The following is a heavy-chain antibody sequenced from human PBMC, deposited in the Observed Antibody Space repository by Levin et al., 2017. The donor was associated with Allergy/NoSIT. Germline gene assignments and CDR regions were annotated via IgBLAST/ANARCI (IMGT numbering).Heavy chain of an antibody. V-gene: IGHV3-30-3*01. J-gene: IGHJ4*02. CDR3: APLWFGELSRDPFDY. D-gene: IGHD3-10*01. Sequence: GGSLRLSCAASGFTFSSYAMHWVRQAPGKGLEWVAVISYDGSNKYYADSVKGRFTISRDNSKNTLYLQMNSLRAEDTAVYYCAPLWFGELSRDPFDYWGQGTLVTVSS. CDR2: ISYDGSNK. CDR1: GFTFSSYA.